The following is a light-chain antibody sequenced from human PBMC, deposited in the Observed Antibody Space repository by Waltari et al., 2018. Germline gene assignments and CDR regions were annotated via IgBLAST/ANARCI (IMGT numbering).Light chain of an antibody. V-gene: IGLV2-14*03. Sequence: QSALTQPASVSGSPGQSVTISCTVSISDVGGYRFGSWYQQHPDKAPKLMIYDFTNRPSGVSRRFSGSTSGNTASFTISGLQAEDEADYYCSSYTSNSVLFGGGTKLTVL. CDR2: DFT. CDR1: ISDVGGYRF. CDR3: SSYTSNSVL. J-gene: IGLJ2*01.